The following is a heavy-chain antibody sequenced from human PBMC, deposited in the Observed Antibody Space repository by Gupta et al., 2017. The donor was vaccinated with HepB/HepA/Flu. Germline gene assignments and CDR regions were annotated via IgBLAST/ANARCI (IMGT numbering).Heavy chain of an antibody. J-gene: IGHJ4*02. CDR3: ARVNYDFWSGYYLGGDY. CDR2: ISSSSSTI. CDR1: GFTFSSYS. V-gene: IGHV3-48*02. D-gene: IGHD3-3*01. Sequence: EVQLVESGGGLVQPGGSLRLYCAASGFTFSSYSMNWVRKAPGKGLEWVSYISSSSSTIYYADSVKGRFTISRDNAKNSLYLQMNSLRDEDTAVYYCARVNYDFWSGYYLGGDYWGQGTLVTVSS.